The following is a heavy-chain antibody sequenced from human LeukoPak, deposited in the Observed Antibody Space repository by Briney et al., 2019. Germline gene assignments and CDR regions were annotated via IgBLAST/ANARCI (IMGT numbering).Heavy chain of an antibody. Sequence: ASVKVSCKASGYTFTSYDINWVRQATGQGLEWMGWMNPNSGNTGYAQKFQGRVTMTRNTSISTAYMELSSLRSEDTAVYYCAYSEGSGNPFGYWGQGTLVTVSS. D-gene: IGHD3-10*01. CDR1: GYTFTSYD. CDR3: AYSEGSGNPFGY. CDR2: MNPNSGNT. J-gene: IGHJ4*02. V-gene: IGHV1-8*02.